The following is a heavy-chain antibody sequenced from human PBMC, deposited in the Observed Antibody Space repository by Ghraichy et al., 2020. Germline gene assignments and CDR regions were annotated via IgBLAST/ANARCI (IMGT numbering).Heavy chain of an antibody. V-gene: IGHV2-5*02. CDR1: GFSLSTSGVG. Sequence: SGPTLVKPTQTLTLTCTFSGFSLSTSGVGVGWIRQPPGKALEWLALIYWDDDKRYSPSLKSRLTITKDTSKNQVVLTMTNMDPVDTATYYCAHRLVLWGEFSGWFDPWGQGTLVTVSS. CDR2: IYWDDDK. J-gene: IGHJ5*02. CDR3: AHRLVLWGEFSGWFDP. D-gene: IGHD3-16*01.